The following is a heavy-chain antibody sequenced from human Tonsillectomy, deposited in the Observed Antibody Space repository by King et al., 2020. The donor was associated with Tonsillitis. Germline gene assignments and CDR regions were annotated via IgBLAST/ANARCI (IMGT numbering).Heavy chain of an antibody. CDR2: SYYNGNT. V-gene: IGHV4-30-4*07. D-gene: IGHD3-22*01. CDR3: ARADSSGYFYY. Sequence: QLQESGPGLVKPSQTLSLTCAVSGGSISSGGYSWSWIRQPPGKGLEWIGYSYYNGNTYYNPSLKSRLTISVDTSKNQFSLRLTSVTAADTAVYYCARADSSGYFYYGGQGTLVTVSS. J-gene: IGHJ4*02. CDR1: GGSISSGGYS.